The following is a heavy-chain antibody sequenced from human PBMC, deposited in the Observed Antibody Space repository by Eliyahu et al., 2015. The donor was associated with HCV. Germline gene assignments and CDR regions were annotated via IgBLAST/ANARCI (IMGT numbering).Heavy chain of an antibody. J-gene: IGHJ3*02. Sequence: EVQLLESGGGLVQPGGSLRLSCAAXGFTFSSXAMXWVRQAPGKGLEWVSAISGSGGSTYYADSVKGRFTISRDNSKNTLYLQMNSLRAEDTAVYYCATLSMIVVVIDAFDIWGQGTMVTVSS. CDR2: ISGSGGST. V-gene: IGHV3-23*01. CDR3: ATLSMIVVVIDAFDI. D-gene: IGHD3-22*01. CDR1: GFTFSSXA.